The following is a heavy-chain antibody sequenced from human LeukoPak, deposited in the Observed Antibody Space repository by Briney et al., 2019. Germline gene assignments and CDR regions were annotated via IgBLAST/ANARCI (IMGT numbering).Heavy chain of an antibody. CDR3: ARRIEGYCTNGVCSNNWFDP. Sequence: GGSLRLSCAASGFTFSSYGMHWVRQAPGKGLEWVSSISSSSSYIYYADSVKGRFTISRDNAKNSLYLQMNSLRAEDTAVYYCARRIEGYCTNGVCSNNWFDPWGQGTLVTVSS. V-gene: IGHV3-21*01. J-gene: IGHJ5*02. CDR1: GFTFSSYG. CDR2: ISSSSSYI. D-gene: IGHD2-8*01.